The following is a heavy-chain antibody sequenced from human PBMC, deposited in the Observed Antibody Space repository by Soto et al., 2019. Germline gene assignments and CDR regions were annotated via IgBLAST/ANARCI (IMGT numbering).Heavy chain of an antibody. D-gene: IGHD6-13*01. CDR3: ARQAAAGKYYYAMDV. V-gene: IGHV5-51*01. CDR1: GYSFTTYW. CDR2: IYPGDSDT. J-gene: IGHJ6*02. Sequence: EVQLVQSGAEVKKPGESLKISCKGSGYSFTTYWIGWGRQMPGKGLEGMVIIYPGDSDTRYSPSFQGQVTISADKSINTTYLQWSSLKASDTAIYYCARQAAAGKYYYAMDVWGQGTTVTVSS.